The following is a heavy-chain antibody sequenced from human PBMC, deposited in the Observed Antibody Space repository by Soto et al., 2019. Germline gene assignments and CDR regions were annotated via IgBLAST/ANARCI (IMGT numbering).Heavy chain of an antibody. V-gene: IGHV3-23*01. CDR2: ISGSGGST. D-gene: IGHD3-10*01. J-gene: IGHJ4*02. CDR3: AKVKSGSGPQYYFDY. CDR1: GFTFSSYA. Sequence: GGSLRLSCAASGFTFSSYAMSWVRQAPGKGLEWVSAISGSGGSTYYADSVKGRFTISRDNSKNTLYLQMNSLRAEDTAVYYCAKVKSGSGPQYYFDYWDQGTLVTVSS.